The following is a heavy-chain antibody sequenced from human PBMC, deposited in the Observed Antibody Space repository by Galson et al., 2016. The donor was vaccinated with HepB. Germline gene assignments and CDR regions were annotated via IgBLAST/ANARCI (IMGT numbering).Heavy chain of an antibody. V-gene: IGHV3-21*01. D-gene: IGHD3-10*01. J-gene: IGHJ3*02. CDR3: ARPRDNYGHAFDI. CDR1: GFTFSSYN. CDR2: ISRGSAYI. Sequence: SLRLSCAASGFTFSSYNLNWVRQAPGKGLEWVSSISRGSAYIYYADSVMGRFTISRDNAKNSLYLQMHSLRAEDTAVYYCARPRDNYGHAFDIWGPGTLVTVSS.